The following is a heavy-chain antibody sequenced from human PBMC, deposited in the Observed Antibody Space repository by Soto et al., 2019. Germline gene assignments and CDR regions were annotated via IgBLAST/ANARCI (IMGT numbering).Heavy chain of an antibody. V-gene: IGHV4-34*01. CDR1: GGSFSGYY. CDR3: AKIVVVPAAISIDP. J-gene: IGHJ5*02. Sequence: SETLSLTCAVYGGSFSGYYWSWIRQPPGKGLEWIGEINHSGSTNYNPSLKSRVTISVDTSKNQFSLKLSSVTAADTAVYYCAKIVVVPAAISIDPWGQGTLVTVSS. D-gene: IGHD2-2*01. CDR2: INHSGST.